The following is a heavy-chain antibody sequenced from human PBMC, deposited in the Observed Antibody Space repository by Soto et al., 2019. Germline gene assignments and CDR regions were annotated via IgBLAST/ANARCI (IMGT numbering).Heavy chain of an antibody. CDR1: GGTFSRYA. D-gene: IGHD1-26*01. CDR2: IIPIFGTA. J-gene: IGHJ5*02. V-gene: IGHV1-69*13. Sequence: AASVKVSCKASGGTFSRYAISWVRQAPGQGLEWMGGIIPIFGTANYAQKFQGRVTITADESTSTAYMELSSLRFEDTAAYYCARAIVGPTTTGWLDPWGQGTLVTVSS. CDR3: ARAIVGPTTTGWLDP.